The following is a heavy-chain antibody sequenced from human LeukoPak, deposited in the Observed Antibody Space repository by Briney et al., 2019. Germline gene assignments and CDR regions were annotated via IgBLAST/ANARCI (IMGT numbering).Heavy chain of an antibody. CDR2: INPSGGST. D-gene: IGHD6-19*01. CDR1: GYTFTSYY. J-gene: IGHJ6*03. V-gene: IGHV1-46*01. CDR3: ARDLRYSSGWSASGMDV. Sequence: GASVKVSCKASGYTFTSYYMHWVRQAPEQGLEWMGIINPSGGSTSYAQKFQGRVTMTRDMSTSTVYMELSSLRSEDTAVYYCARDLRYSSGWSASGMDVWGKGTTVTISS.